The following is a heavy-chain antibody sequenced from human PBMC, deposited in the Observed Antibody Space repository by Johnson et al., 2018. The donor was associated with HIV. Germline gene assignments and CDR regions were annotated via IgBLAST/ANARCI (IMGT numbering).Heavy chain of an antibody. CDR1: GFTFSSYD. V-gene: IGHV3-13*01. J-gene: IGHJ3*02. CDR2: IGTAGDT. D-gene: IGHD3-9*01. CDR3: ARATLYYDILTGYQPDAFDI. Sequence: VQLVESGGGLVQPGGSLRLSCAASGFTFSSYDMHWVRQATGKGLEWVSAIGTAGDTYYPGSVKGRFTISRDNSKNTLYLQMNSLRAEDTAVYYCARATLYYDILTGYQPDAFDIWGQGTMVTVSS.